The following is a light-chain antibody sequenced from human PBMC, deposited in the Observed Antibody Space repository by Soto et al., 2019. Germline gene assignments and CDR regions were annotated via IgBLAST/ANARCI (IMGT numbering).Light chain of an antibody. J-gene: IGKJ2*01. V-gene: IGKV3-11*01. CDR3: QQRSNWPYT. CDR2: DAS. CDR1: QSVSSY. Sequence: EIVLTQSPATLYLSPGERATLSCRASQSVSSYLAWYQQKPGQAPRLLIYDASNRATGIQARFSGSGSGTDFTLTISSLEPEDFAVYYCQQRSNWPYTFGQGTKLEIK.